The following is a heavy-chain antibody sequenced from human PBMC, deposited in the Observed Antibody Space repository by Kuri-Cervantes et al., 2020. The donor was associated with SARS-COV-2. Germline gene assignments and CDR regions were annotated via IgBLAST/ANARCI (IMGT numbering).Heavy chain of an antibody. Sequence: GESLKISCAASGFTFSGSAMHWVRQASGKGLEWVAFTRSEGITKYYGDSVKGRFTISRDNAKNSLYLQMNSLRAEDTAVYYCARGRPNGLDVWGQGTTVTVSS. J-gene: IGHJ6*02. CDR3: ARGRPNGLDV. V-gene: IGHV3-30*02. CDR2: TRSEGITK. CDR1: GFTFSGSA.